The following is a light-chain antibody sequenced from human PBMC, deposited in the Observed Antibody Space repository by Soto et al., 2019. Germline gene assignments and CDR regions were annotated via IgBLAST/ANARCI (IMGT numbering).Light chain of an antibody. CDR3: CSYAGSYTLGV. J-gene: IGLJ1*01. Sequence: QSALTQPRSVSGSPGQSVTISCTGPSSDVGGYNYVAWYQQHPGKAPKLMIYDVSKRPSEVPDRFSGYKSGNTASLTISGLQAEDEADYYCCSYAGSYTLGVFGTGTKLTVL. CDR2: DVS. CDR1: SSDVGGYNY. V-gene: IGLV2-11*01.